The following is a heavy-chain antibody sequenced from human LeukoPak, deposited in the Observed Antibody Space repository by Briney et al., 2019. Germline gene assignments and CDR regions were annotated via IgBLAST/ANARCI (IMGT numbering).Heavy chain of an antibody. CDR1: SGSFSGYY. V-gene: IGHV4-34*01. CDR2: INHSGST. D-gene: IGHD2-15*01. Sequence: SETLSLTCVVYSGSFSGYYWTWIRQPPGKGLEWIGEINHSGSTNYNPSLKSRVTISVDTSKNQFSLTLSSVTAADTAVYYCARGPDIPRRLDYWGQGTLVTVSS. CDR3: ARGPDIPRRLDY. J-gene: IGHJ4*02.